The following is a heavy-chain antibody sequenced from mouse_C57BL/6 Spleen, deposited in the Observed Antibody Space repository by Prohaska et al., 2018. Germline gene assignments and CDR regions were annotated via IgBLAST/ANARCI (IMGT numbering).Heavy chain of an antibody. J-gene: IGHJ1*03. Sequence: EVQLLETGGGLVQPGGSRGLSCEGSGFTFSGFWMSWVRQTPGKTLEWIGDINSDGSAINYAPSIKDRFTIFRDNDKSTLYRQMSNVRSEDTATYFCMRYDYDGYFDVWGTGTTVTVSS. D-gene: IGHD2-4*01. CDR3: MRYDYDGYFDV. CDR1: GFTFSGFW. CDR2: INSDGSAI. V-gene: IGHV11-2*01.